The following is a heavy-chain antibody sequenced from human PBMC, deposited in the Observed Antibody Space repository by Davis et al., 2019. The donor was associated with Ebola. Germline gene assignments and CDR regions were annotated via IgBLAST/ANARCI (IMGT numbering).Heavy chain of an antibody. J-gene: IGHJ4*02. V-gene: IGHV1-24*01. CDR2: FDPEDGET. CDR3: ATVRSGYYYYFDY. CDR1: VYTLTDLS. D-gene: IGHD3-22*01. Sequence: SVTVSRQVSVYTLTDLSMHWVRQAPGKGLEWMGGFDPEDGETIYAQKFQGRVTMTEDTSTDTAYMELSSLRSEDTAVYYCATVRSGYYYYFDYWGQGTLVTVSS.